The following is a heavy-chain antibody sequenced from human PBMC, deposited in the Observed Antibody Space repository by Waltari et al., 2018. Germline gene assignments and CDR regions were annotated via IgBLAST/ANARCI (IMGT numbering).Heavy chain of an antibody. CDR1: GGSIRTNYN. J-gene: IGHJ1*01. D-gene: IGHD4-17*01. V-gene: IGHV4-39*01. Sequence: QLQLQESGPGLVKPSETLSLTCTVSGGSIRTNYNWAWIRQPPGKGLEWMGNMQYRGSTFYNPSLKSRVTISLDTSMNQFSLRLTSVNAADTAVYFCGRVAFGDDGGYFQHWGQGTLVTISS. CDR3: GRVAFGDDGGYFQH. CDR2: MQYRGST.